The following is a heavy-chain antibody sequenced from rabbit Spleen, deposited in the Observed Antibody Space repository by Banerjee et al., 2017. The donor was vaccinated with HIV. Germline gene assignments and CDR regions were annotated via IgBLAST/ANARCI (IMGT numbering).Heavy chain of an antibody. Sequence: GKGLQLIACIDTGFGDTAYYASWAKGRFTISKASSTTVTLQMTSLTAADTATYFCATYVDYDGDFDLWGQGTLVTVS. CDR3: ATYVDYDGDFDL. CDR2: IDTGFGDTA. D-gene: IGHD2-1*01. J-gene: IGHJ4*01. V-gene: IGHV1S40*01.